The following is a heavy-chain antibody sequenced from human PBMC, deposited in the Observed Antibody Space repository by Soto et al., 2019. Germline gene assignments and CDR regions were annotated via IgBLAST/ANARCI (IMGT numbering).Heavy chain of an antibody. CDR1: GFTFSSYA. CDR2: ISGSGGST. V-gene: IGHV3-23*01. CDR3: AKVTYYDFWSGYSLARGYYMDV. D-gene: IGHD3-3*01. Sequence: GGSLRLSCAASGFTFSSYAMSWVRQAPGKGLEWVSAISGSGGSTYYADSVKGRFTISRDNSKNTLYLQMNSLRAEDTAVYYCAKVTYYDFWSGYSLARGYYMDVWGKGTTLTVSS. J-gene: IGHJ6*03.